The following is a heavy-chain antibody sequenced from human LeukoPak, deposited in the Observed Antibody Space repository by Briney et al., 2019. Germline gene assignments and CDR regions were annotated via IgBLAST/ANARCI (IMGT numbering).Heavy chain of an antibody. CDR2: IKSKTDGGTT. D-gene: IGHD1-26*01. CDR1: GFTFSNAW. Sequence: KPGGSLRLSCAASGFTFSNAWMSWVRQAPGKGLERVGRIKSKTDGGTTDYAAPVKGRFTISRDDSKNTLYLQMNSLKTEDTAVYYCTTRNQVGATIDYWGQGTLVTVSS. V-gene: IGHV3-15*01. CDR3: TTRNQVGATIDY. J-gene: IGHJ4*02.